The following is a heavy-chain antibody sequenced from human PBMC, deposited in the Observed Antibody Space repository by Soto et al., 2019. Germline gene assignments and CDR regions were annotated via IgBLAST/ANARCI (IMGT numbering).Heavy chain of an antibody. D-gene: IGHD2-2*01. J-gene: IGHJ4*02. V-gene: IGHV3-53*05. CDR3: AKALPYCSSTSCPPNFDY. Sequence: PGGSLRLSCAASGFTVSSNYMSWVRQAPGKGLEWVSVIYSGGSTYYADSVKGRFTISRDNSKNTLYLQMNSLRAEDKAEYYCAKALPYCSSTSCPPNFDYWGQGTLVTVSS. CDR1: GFTVSSNY. CDR2: IYSGGST.